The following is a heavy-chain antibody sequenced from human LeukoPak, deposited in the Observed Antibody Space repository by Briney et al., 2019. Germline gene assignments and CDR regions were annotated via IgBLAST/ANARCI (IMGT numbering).Heavy chain of an antibody. Sequence: GGSLRLSCAASGFTFSSYWMHWVRQAPGKGLVWVSRINSDGSSTIYADSVKGRFTISRDNAKNTLYLQMNSLRAEDTAVYYCARRSSGPLYYYYYYMDVWGKGTTVTVSS. V-gene: IGHV3-74*01. CDR2: INSDGSST. CDR3: ARRSSGPLYYYYYYMDV. J-gene: IGHJ6*03. D-gene: IGHD3-22*01. CDR1: GFTFSSYW.